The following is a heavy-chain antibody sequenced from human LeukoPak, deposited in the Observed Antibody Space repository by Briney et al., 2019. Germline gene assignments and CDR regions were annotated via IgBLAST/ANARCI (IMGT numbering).Heavy chain of an antibody. CDR1: GFTFSLYA. D-gene: IGHD2-2*01. CDR2: INDDSSDI. J-gene: IGHJ4*02. Sequence: KPGGSLRLSCAASGFTFSLYAMNWVRQAPGKGLEWVSYINDDSSDIHYAGSVRGRFTISRDDARKTLYLQLSSLRVEDTAVYYCARDTFQLGLIDSWGQGTLVTVSS. V-gene: IGHV3-21*05. CDR3: ARDTFQLGLIDS.